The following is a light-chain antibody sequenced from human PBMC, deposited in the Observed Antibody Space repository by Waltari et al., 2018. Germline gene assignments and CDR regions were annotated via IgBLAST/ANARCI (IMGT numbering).Light chain of an antibody. V-gene: IGLV2-14*01. Sequence: QSALSQPASVSGSPGQSISISCTGTSSAVGGQNYVSWHQQHPGKAPKLLIYEVTNRPSGVSNRFSGSKSGNAASLTISGLQAEDEGDYYCSSFSTSSTLLLFGGGTKLTVL. CDR1: SSAVGGQNY. CDR3: SSFSTSSTLLL. J-gene: IGLJ2*01. CDR2: EVT.